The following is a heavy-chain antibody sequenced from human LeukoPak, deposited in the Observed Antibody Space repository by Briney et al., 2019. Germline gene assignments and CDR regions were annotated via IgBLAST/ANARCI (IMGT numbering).Heavy chain of an antibody. J-gene: IGHJ4*02. CDR2: INPSGGST. Sequence: ASVKVSCKASGYTFTSYYMHWVRQAPGQGLEWMGIINPSGGSTSYAQKFQGRVTMTRDTSTSTAYMELRSLRSDDTAVYYCARRTYYYDSSGYYYFDYWGQGTLVTVSS. D-gene: IGHD3-22*01. CDR1: GYTFTSYY. CDR3: ARRTYYYDSSGYYYFDY. V-gene: IGHV1-46*01.